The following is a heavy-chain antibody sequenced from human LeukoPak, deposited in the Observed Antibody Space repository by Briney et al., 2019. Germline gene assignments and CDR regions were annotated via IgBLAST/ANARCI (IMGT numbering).Heavy chain of an antibody. Sequence: GGSLRLSCAASGFIFSSYGMHWVRQAPDKGLEWVAFIRYDGSRKYYADSVKGRFTISRDNSKNTLYLQMNSLGAEDTAMYYCAKVSLNMVNDAFDIWGQGTMVSVSS. J-gene: IGHJ3*02. CDR1: GFIFSSYG. V-gene: IGHV3-30*02. D-gene: IGHD4/OR15-4a*01. CDR3: AKVSLNMVNDAFDI. CDR2: IRYDGSRK.